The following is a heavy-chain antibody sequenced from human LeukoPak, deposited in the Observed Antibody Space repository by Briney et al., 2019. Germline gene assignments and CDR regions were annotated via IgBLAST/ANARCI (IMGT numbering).Heavy chain of an antibody. Sequence: SETLSLTCTVSGGSISGYYWSWIRQPPGKGLEWIGYIYYSGSTNYNPSLKSRVTISVDTSKNQFSLKLSSVTAADTAVYYCATGPGGNWFDPWGQGTLVTVSS. V-gene: IGHV4-59*08. CDR1: GGSISGYY. CDR3: ATGPGGNWFDP. CDR2: IYYSGST. D-gene: IGHD1-14*01. J-gene: IGHJ5*02.